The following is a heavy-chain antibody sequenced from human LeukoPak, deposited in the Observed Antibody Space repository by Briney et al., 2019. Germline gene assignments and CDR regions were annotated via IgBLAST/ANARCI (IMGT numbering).Heavy chain of an antibody. CDR3: ARALMGYDSSGSVYYFDY. V-gene: IGHV4-59*12. D-gene: IGHD3-22*01. CDR2: IHYSGST. J-gene: IGHJ4*02. Sequence: KPSETLSLTCTVSGGSISSYYWSWIRQPPGKGLEWIGYIHYSGSTNYNPSLKSRVTISVDTSKNQFSLKLSSVTAADTAVYYCARALMGYDSSGSVYYFDYWGQGTLVTVSS. CDR1: GGSISSYY.